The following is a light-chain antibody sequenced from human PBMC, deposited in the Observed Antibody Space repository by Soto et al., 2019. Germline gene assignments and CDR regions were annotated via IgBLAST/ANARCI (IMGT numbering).Light chain of an antibody. CDR1: QSVSTN. Sequence: DIVMTQSPATLSVSPGERATLSCRASQSVSTNLAWYQRKPCQAPRLLIHGASTRAAGVPARFIGTGSGTEFALTISSLQSEDLAVYYCQQYNLWPWTFGQGTKVEIK. CDR3: QQYNLWPWT. V-gene: IGKV3-15*01. CDR2: GAS. J-gene: IGKJ1*01.